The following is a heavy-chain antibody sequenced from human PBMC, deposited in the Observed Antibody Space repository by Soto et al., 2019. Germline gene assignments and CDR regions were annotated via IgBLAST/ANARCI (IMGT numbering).Heavy chain of an antibody. CDR2: IYSGGST. CDR3: ASGTGKTAGGAFDI. V-gene: IGHV3-53*01. D-gene: IGHD2-21*02. Sequence: QAGGSLRLSCAASGFTVSSNYMSWVRQAPGKGLEWVSVIYSGGSTYYADSVEGRFTISRDNSKNTLYLQMNSLRAEDTAVYYCASGTGKTAGGAFDIWGQGTMVTVSS. CDR1: GFTVSSNY. J-gene: IGHJ3*02.